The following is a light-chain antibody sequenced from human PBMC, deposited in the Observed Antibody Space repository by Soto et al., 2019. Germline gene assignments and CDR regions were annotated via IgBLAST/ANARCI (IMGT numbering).Light chain of an antibody. CDR3: QQSYSTPRT. Sequence: DIHMTDSPSSLSASVGDRVTITCRASQSISSYLNWYQQKPGKAPKLLIYAASSLQSGVPSRFSGSGSGKDFTLTISSLQPEDFPTYYCQQSYSTPRTFGPGTKVEIX. V-gene: IGKV1-39*01. CDR1: QSISSY. CDR2: AAS. J-gene: IGKJ4*01.